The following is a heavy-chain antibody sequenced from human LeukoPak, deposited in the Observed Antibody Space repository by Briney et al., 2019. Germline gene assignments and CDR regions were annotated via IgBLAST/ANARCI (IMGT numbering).Heavy chain of an antibody. CDR2: ISHSGSLK. J-gene: IGHJ4*02. CDR3: ARDRVGVSAYDSLFDY. CDR1: GFTFSSYE. D-gene: IGHD5-12*01. V-gene: IGHV3-48*03. Sequence: GGSLRLSCAVSGFTFSSYEMNWVRQAPGKGLEWVSYISHSGSLKYHADSVKGRFTISRDNAKNSLYLQMNSLRAEDTAVYYCARDRVGVSAYDSLFDYWGQGTLVTVSS.